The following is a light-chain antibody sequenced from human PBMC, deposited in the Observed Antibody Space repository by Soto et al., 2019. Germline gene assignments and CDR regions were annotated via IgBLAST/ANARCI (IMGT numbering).Light chain of an antibody. J-gene: IGLJ3*02. Sequence: QSALTQSASVSGSPGQSITISCTGTSSDVGGYNYVSWYQQHPGKAPKLIIYDVSNRPSWVSTRFSGSKSGNTASLTISGLQAEDEADYYCSSYTSTNSWVFGGGTKVTVL. CDR1: SSDVGGYNY. CDR2: DVS. CDR3: SSYTSTNSWV. V-gene: IGLV2-14*01.